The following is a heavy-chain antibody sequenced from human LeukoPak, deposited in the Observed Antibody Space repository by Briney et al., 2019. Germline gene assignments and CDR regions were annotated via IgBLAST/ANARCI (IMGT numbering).Heavy chain of an antibody. CDR1: GFTFSSYW. J-gene: IGHJ1*01. Sequence: GGSLRLSCAASGFTFSSYWKHWVRQAPGKGLVWVSRINSDGSSTSYADSVKGRFTISRDNAKNTLYLQMSSLRAEDTAVYYCVRDFDFWSGYYHLFQHWGQGTLVTVSS. D-gene: IGHD3-3*01. CDR2: INSDGSST. V-gene: IGHV3-74*01. CDR3: VRDFDFWSGYYHLFQH.